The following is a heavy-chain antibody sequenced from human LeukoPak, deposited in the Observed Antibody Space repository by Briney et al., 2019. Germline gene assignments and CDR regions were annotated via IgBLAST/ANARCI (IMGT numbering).Heavy chain of an antibody. J-gene: IGHJ4*02. D-gene: IGHD3-22*01. CDR3: ARVYSSGYCPDY. CDR2: INHSGST. V-gene: IGHV4-34*01. CDR1: GGSFSGYY. Sequence: SETLSLTCAVSGGSFSGYYWSWVRQPPGKGLEWIGEINHSGSTNYNPSLKSRVTISVDASKNQFSLKLSSVTAVDTAVYYCARVYSSGYCPDYWGQGTLVTVSS.